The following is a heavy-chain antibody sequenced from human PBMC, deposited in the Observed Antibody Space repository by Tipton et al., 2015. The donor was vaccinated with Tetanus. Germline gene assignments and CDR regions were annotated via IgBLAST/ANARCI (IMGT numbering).Heavy chain of an antibody. CDR2: INGHGTNT. Sequence: QLVQSGGGVVQPGRSLRLSCAAPGFTFSTYWMHWVRQAPGKGLMWVSRINGHGTNTAYADSVKGRFTISRDNAKNTLYLQMNSLRAEDTAVYYCARDSPDILLVPAVWGQGTLVTVSS. J-gene: IGHJ4*02. CDR1: GFTFSTYW. CDR3: ARDSPDILLVPAV. D-gene: IGHD2-2*01. V-gene: IGHV3-74*01.